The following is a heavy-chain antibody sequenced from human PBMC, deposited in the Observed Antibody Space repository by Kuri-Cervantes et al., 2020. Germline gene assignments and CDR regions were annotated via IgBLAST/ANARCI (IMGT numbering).Heavy chain of an antibody. V-gene: IGHV1-18*01. CDR1: GYTFTSYG. D-gene: IGHD5-18*01. Sequence: ASVKVSCKASGYTFTSYGISWVRQAPGQGLEWMGWISAYNGNTNYAQKLQGRVTMTRDTSTSTVYMELSSLRSEDTAVYYCASQPSDTAMVLDYWGQGTLVTVSS. CDR3: ASQPSDTAMVLDY. J-gene: IGHJ4*02. CDR2: ISAYNGNT.